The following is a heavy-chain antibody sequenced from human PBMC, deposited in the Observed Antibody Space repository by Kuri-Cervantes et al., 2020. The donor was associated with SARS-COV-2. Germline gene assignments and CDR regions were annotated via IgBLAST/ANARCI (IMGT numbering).Heavy chain of an antibody. CDR3: ARDPWGGDGFDI. D-gene: IGHD3-16*01. J-gene: IGHJ3*02. Sequence: LSLTCVASGFTFSSHDMHWVRQPTGKGLEWVSGIATAGDPYFAASVTGRFTISRENAKNSLYLQKDSLRAGDTAVYYCARDPWGGDGFDIWGQGTMVTVSS. CDR1: GFTFSSHD. V-gene: IGHV3-13*05. CDR2: IATAGDP.